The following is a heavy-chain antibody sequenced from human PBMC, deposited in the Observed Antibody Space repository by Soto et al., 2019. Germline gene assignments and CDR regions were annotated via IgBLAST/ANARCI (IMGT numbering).Heavy chain of an antibody. CDR1: GGSISSGDYY. CDR3: ARERPDGARLDP. J-gene: IGHJ5*02. V-gene: IGHV4-30-4*01. CDR2: IYYSGST. D-gene: IGHD6-6*01. Sequence: SETLSLTCTVSGGSISSGDYYWSWIRQPPGKGLEWIGYIYYSGSTYYNPSLKSRVTISVDTSKDQFSLKLSSVTAADTAVCYCARERPDGARLDPWGQGTLVTVSS.